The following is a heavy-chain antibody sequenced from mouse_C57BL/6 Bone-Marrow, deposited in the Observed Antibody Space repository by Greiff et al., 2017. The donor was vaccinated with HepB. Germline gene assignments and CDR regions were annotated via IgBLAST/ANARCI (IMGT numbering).Heavy chain of an antibody. CDR3: ATLYYYGSLDY. Sequence: VKLMESGAELVKPGASVKLSCKASGYTFTSYWMHWVKHRPGQGLEWIGMIHPNSGSTNYNEKFKSKATLTVDKSSSTAYMQLSSLTSEDSAVYYCATLYYYGSLDYWGQGTTLTVSS. J-gene: IGHJ2*01. CDR2: IHPNSGST. D-gene: IGHD1-1*01. CDR1: GYTFTSYW. V-gene: IGHV1-64*01.